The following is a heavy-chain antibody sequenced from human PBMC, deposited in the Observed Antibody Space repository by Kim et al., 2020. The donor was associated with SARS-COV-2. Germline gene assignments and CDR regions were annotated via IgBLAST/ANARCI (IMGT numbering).Heavy chain of an antibody. V-gene: IGHV3-21*01. Sequence: GGSLRLSCAASGFTFSSYSMNWVRQAPGKGLEWVSSISSSSSYIYYADSVKGRFTISRDNAKNSLYLQMNSLRAEDTAVYYCARDRPEYDFWIPPNWGQGTLVTVSS. D-gene: IGHD3-3*01. J-gene: IGHJ4*02. CDR3: ARDRPEYDFWIPPN. CDR2: ISSSSSYI. CDR1: GFTFSSYS.